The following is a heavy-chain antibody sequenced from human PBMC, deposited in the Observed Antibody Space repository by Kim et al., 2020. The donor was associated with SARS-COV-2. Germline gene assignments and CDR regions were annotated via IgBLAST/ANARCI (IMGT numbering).Heavy chain of an antibody. V-gene: IGHV1-2*02. Sequence: ASVKVSCKASGYTFTGYYMHWVRQAHGQGLEWMGWINPNSGGTNYAQKFQGRVTMTRDTSISTAYMELSRLRSDDTAVYYCTYGDPTAGIGMDVWGQGTTVTVSS. CDR1: GYTFTGYY. CDR3: TYGDPTAGIGMDV. CDR2: INPNSGGT. D-gene: IGHD4-17*01. J-gene: IGHJ6*02.